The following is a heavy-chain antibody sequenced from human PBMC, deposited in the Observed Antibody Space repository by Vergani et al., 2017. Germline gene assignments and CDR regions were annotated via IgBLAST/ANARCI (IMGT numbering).Heavy chain of an antibody. CDR1: GYTFTSYY. CDR2: INPSGGST. CDR3: ATDYGGNGWFDP. D-gene: IGHD4-23*01. Sequence: QVQVVQSGAEVKKPGASVKVSCKASGYTFTSYYMHWVRQAPGQGLEWMGIINPSGGSTSYAQKFQGRVTMTRDTSTSTVYMELSSLRSEDTAVYYCATDYGGNGWFDPWGQGTLVTVSS. V-gene: IGHV1-46*01. J-gene: IGHJ5*02.